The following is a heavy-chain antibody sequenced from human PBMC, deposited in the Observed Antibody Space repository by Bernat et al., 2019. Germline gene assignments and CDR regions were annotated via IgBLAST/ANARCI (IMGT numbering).Heavy chain of an antibody. CDR1: GFIFSTFW. CDR2: IKSDGSEK. J-gene: IGHJ4*02. CDR3: ARAYY. V-gene: IGHV3-7*01. Sequence: EVQLVESGGGLVQPGGSLRLSCAASGFIFSTFWMTWVRQAPGKGLEWVANIKSDGSEKYYVDSVKGRFTISRDNGRDSLYLQMNSLRAEDTAVYYCARAYYWGQGTLVTVSS. D-gene: IGHD3-16*01.